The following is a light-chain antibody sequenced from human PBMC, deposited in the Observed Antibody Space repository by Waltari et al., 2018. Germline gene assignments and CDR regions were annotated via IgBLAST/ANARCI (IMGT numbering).Light chain of an antibody. CDR3: SSYTTSSAPGV. J-gene: IGLJ1*01. Sequence: QSALTQPASVSGSPGQSITISCSGTDSDVGAYDFVSWYQQHPGKAPHLIIYGVSNRPSGMSNRFSASKSGNTASLTISGLQAEDEADYCCSSYTTSSAPGVFGTGTRVTVL. CDR1: DSDVGAYDF. V-gene: IGLV2-14*01. CDR2: GVS.